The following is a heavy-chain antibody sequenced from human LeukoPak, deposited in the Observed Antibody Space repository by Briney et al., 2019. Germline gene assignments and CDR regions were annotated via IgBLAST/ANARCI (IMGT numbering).Heavy chain of an antibody. J-gene: IGHJ6*04. CDR2: IIPIFGTA. V-gene: IGHV1-69*06. D-gene: IGHD6-19*01. Sequence: SVKVSCKASGGTFSSYALSWVRQAPGQGLEWMGGIIPIFGTANYAQKFQGRVTITADNSTSTAYMELSSLRSEDTAVYYCARGRGRYSSGWYPYYYYGMDVWGKGTTVTVSS. CDR3: ARGRGRYSSGWYPYYYYGMDV. CDR1: GGTFSSYA.